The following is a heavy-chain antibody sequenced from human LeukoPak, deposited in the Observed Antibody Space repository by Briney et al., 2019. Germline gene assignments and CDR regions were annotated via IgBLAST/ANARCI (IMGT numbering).Heavy chain of an antibody. D-gene: IGHD1-14*01. J-gene: IGHJ4*02. CDR2: IITIFGTA. CDR3: ARVSLNREPDY. CDR1: VCTFSSYA. V-gene: IGHV1-69*13. Sequence: GASVTVSFKSSVCTFSSYAISWLRQPPGQGLEWMGGIITIFGTANYAQKFQGRVTITADESTSTAYMELSRLRSEDTAVYYCARVSLNREPDYWGQGTLVTVSS.